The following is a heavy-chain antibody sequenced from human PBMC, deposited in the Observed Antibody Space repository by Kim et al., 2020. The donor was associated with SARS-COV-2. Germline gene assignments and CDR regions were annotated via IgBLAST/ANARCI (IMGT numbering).Heavy chain of an antibody. CDR2: IFSSGST. Sequence: SETLSLTCTVSGGSISSYYWSWIRQPAGKGLEWIGRIFSSGSTYYNPSLKSRVTMSVDSSKNQFTLRLNSVTAADTAVYYCAGRPGIKIVGGQGTLVTVS. CDR3: AGRPGIKIV. V-gene: IGHV4-4*07. J-gene: IGHJ4*02. CDR1: GGSISSYY. D-gene: IGHD3-10*01.